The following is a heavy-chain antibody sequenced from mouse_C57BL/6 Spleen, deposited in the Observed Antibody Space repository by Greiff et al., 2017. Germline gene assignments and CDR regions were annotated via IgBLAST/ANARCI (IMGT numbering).Heavy chain of an antibody. J-gene: IGHJ2*01. CDR1: GYTFTSYW. Sequence: EVQRVESGTVLARPGASVKMSCKTSGYTFTSYWMHWVKQRPGQGLEWIGAIYPGNSDTSYNQKFKGKAKLTADTSASTAYMELSSLTNEDSAVYYCTRGHYYGSSYIDYWGQGTTLTVSS. CDR3: TRGHYYGSSYIDY. V-gene: IGHV1-5*01. D-gene: IGHD1-1*01. CDR2: IYPGNSDT.